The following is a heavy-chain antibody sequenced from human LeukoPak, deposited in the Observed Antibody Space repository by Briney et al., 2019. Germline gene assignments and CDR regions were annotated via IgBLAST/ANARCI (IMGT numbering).Heavy chain of an antibody. J-gene: IGHJ4*02. D-gene: IGHD5-12*01. V-gene: IGHV3-53*05. CDR1: GFTVSSNY. Sequence: GGSLRLSCAASGFTVSSNYMSWVRQAPGKGLEWVSVIYSGGSKYYADSVKGRFTISRDNSKNTLYLQMNSLRAEDAAVYYCARGVDPRDLKPRDYWGQGTLVTVSS. CDR2: IYSGGSK. CDR3: ARGVDPRDLKPRDY.